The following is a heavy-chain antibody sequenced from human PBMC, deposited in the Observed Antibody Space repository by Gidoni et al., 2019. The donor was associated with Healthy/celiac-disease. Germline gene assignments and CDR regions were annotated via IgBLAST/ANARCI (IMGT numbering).Heavy chain of an antibody. Sequence: QVQLQESGPGLVKPSETLSLPCTVSGGSLSRYYWSWSRQPPGKGLEWSGYIYYSGSTNYNPSLKSRVTISVDTSKNQFSLKLSSVTAADTAVYYCARLHDYGDYVGGWYFDYWGQGTLVTVSS. CDR3: ARLHDYGDYVGGWYFDY. CDR2: IYYSGST. J-gene: IGHJ4*02. D-gene: IGHD4-17*01. V-gene: IGHV4-59*01. CDR1: GGSLSRYY.